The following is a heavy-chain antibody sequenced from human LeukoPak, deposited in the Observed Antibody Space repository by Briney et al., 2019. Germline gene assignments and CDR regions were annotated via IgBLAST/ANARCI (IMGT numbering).Heavy chain of an antibody. Sequence: GGSLRLSCAASGFTVSSNFMSWVRQAPGKGLEWVSVIYSGGTTYYADSVKGRFTISRDNSRNTLYRQMNSLRAEDTAVYYCARDGYGNNYMDVWGKGTTVTVSS. CDR3: ARDGYGNNYMDV. CDR1: GFTVSSNF. V-gene: IGHV3-53*01. J-gene: IGHJ6*03. CDR2: IYSGGTT. D-gene: IGHD1/OR15-1a*01.